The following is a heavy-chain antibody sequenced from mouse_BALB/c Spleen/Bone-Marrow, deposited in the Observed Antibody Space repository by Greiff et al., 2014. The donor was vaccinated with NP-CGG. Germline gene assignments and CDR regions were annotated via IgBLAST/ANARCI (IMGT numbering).Heavy chain of an antibody. CDR1: GFNIKDTY. V-gene: IGHV14-3*02. D-gene: IGHD1-1*01. J-gene: IGHJ3*01. CDR3: ASYYYGSSSFAY. Sequence: VQLKESGAELVKPGASVELSCTASGFNIKDTYMHWVKQRPEQGLEWIGRIDPANGNTKYDPKFQGKATITADTSSNTAYLQLSSLTSEDTAVYYCASYYYGSSSFAYWGQGTLVTVSA. CDR2: IDPANGNT.